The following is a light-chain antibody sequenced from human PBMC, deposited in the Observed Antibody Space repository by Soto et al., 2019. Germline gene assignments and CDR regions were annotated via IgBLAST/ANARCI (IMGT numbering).Light chain of an antibody. CDR2: GAS. CDR3: QQYGSSPPYT. V-gene: IGKV3-20*01. J-gene: IGKJ2*01. Sequence: EIVLTQSPGTLSWSPGERATLSCRASQSVSSSYLAWYQQKPGQAPRLLIYGASSRATGIPDRFSGSGSVTDFTLTISRLEPEDFAVYFCQQYGSSPPYTFGQGTKLEIK. CDR1: QSVSSSY.